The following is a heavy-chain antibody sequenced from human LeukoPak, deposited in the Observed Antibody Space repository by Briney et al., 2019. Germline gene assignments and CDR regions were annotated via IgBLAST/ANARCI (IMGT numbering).Heavy chain of an antibody. J-gene: IGHJ4*02. Sequence: GRSLRLSCAVSGFIFSSDGLHWVRQAPGKGLEWVAVIWYDGSKKYYSESVKGRFTVSRDDSKSTIDLQMNSLRAEDTAVYYCARDPGGWSFDSWGQGTLVIVSS. CDR1: GFIFSSDG. V-gene: IGHV3-33*01. CDR2: IWYDGSKK. CDR3: ARDPGGWSFDS. D-gene: IGHD6-19*01.